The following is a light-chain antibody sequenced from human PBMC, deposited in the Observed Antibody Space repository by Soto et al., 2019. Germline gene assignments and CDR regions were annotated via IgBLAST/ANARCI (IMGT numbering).Light chain of an antibody. CDR1: QSISSW. J-gene: IGKJ1*01. V-gene: IGKV1-5*03. Sequence: DIQMTQSPSTLSASLGDRVTITCRASQSISSWLAWYQQRPGKAPKLLIHKASNLESGVPSRFSGSGSGTEFTLTISSLQPDDSATYYCQQYNRYSTFGQGTKVDI. CDR2: KAS. CDR3: QQYNRYST.